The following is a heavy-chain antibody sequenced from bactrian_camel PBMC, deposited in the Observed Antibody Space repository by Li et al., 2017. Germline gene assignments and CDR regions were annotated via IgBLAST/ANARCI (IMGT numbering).Heavy chain of an antibody. Sequence: QVQLVESGGGLVQPGGSLRLSCATSGFTFSKTWMHWVRQAPGKGLEWVSMIYSGNGNTHSGDSVKGRFTISTDNAKNMLYLQMNSLKSEDTALYFCVCVAGPSPTFITGGRGPRSPSP. D-gene: IGHD6*01. CDR3: VCVAGPSPTFIT. CDR2: IYSGNGNT. J-gene: IGHJ6*01. V-gene: IGHV3S1*01. CDR1: GFTFSKTW.